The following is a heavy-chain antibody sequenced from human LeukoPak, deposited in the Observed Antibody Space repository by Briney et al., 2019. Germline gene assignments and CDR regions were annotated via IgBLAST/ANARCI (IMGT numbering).Heavy chain of an antibody. V-gene: IGHV3-21*04. CDR1: GFTFSSYS. J-gene: IGHJ4*02. D-gene: IGHD5-18*01. Sequence: PGGSLRLSCAASGFTFSSYSMNWVRQAPGKGLEWVSSISSSSSYIYYADSVKGRFTISRDNAKNSLYLQMNSVRGDDTAVYYCARGRQLWLDSWGQGTLVTVSS. CDR2: ISSSSSYI. CDR3: ARGRQLWLDS.